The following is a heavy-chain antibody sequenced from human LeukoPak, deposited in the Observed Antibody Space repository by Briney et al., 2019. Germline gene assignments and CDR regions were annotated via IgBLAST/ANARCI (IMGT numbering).Heavy chain of an antibody. CDR2: IYYSGST. CDR3: ARHQRMGRITMIVVGGLDY. D-gene: IGHD3-22*01. Sequence: PSETLSLTCTVSGGSISSYYWSWIRQHPGKGLEWIGYIYYSGSTNYNPSLKSRVTISVDTSKNQFSLKLSSVTAADTAVYYCARHQRMGRITMIVVGGLDYWGQGTLVTVSS. V-gene: IGHV4-59*08. J-gene: IGHJ4*02. CDR1: GGSISSYY.